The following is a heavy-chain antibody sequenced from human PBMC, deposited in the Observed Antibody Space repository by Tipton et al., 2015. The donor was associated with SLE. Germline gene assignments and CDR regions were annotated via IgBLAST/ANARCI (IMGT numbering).Heavy chain of an antibody. CDR3: ARDPNGSSSDY. J-gene: IGHJ4*02. D-gene: IGHD6-13*01. CDR1: GFTFSFYS. V-gene: IGHV3-21*01. Sequence: SLRLSCAASGFTFSFYSMNWVRQAPGKGLEWASSISSSSTYIYYADSVKGRFTISRDNAKNSLYLQMNSLRAEDTAVYYCARDPNGSSSDYWGQGTLVTVSS. CDR2: ISSSSTYI.